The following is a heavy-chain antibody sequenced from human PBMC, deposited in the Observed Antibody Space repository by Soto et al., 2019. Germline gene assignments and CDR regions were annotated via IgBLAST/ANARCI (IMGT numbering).Heavy chain of an antibody. Sequence: PVKAAGKGAGSAFSPYAVSLLREDPGQGLEGVGGIIPIFGTANYAQKFQGRVTITADESTSTAYMELSSLRSEDTAVYYCARAAYSYGTAYLSYYYGMDVWGQGTTVTVSS. CDR2: IIPIFGTA. CDR3: ARAAYSYGTAYLSYYYGMDV. V-gene: IGHV1-69*01. CDR1: GSAFSPYA. J-gene: IGHJ6*02. D-gene: IGHD5-18*01.